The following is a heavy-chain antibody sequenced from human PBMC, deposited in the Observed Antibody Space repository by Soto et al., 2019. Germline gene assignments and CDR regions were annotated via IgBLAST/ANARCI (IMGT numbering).Heavy chain of an antibody. CDR2: IGGSSRSI. CDR1: AFTFSTYA. CDR3: AREGFSDTSDAFDM. Sequence: EVQLVESGGGLVKPGGSLRLSCAASAFTFSTYAMNWVRQAPGKGLEWVSSIGGSSRSIYYADSVKGRFTISRDNAKNSLYLHMNSLRAEDTAIYYCAREGFSDTSDAFDMWGQGTVFTVSS. V-gene: IGHV3-21*01. J-gene: IGHJ3*02. D-gene: IGHD5-18*01.